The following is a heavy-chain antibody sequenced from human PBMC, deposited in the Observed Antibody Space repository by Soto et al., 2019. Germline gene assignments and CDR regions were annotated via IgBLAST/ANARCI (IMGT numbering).Heavy chain of an antibody. D-gene: IGHD6-19*01. CDR1: GFTLSSHG. Sequence: QVQLLESGGGVVQSGTSLRLSCVASGFTLSSHGMHWVRQAPGKGLEWVSFIWDDGRDKYYADSVEGRFLISRDNSKNTMNLQVKILRPEDTALYYCVRGATTTGWFDAFDLWGRGTMVTVSS. J-gene: IGHJ3*01. CDR3: VRGATTTGWFDAFDL. CDR2: IWDDGRDK. V-gene: IGHV3-33*03.